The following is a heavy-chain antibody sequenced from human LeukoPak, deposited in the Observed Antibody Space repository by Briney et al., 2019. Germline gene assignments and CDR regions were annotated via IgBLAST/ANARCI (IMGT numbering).Heavy chain of an antibody. Sequence: RSSETLSLTCTVSGGSISSYYWSWIRQPPGKGMEWIGYIYYSGSTNYNPSLKSRVTISVDTSKNQFSLKLSPVTAADTAVYYCARDRGYCSGGSCWFDYWGQGTLVTVSS. V-gene: IGHV4-59*01. D-gene: IGHD2-15*01. CDR3: ARDRGYCSGGSCWFDY. CDR2: IYYSGST. J-gene: IGHJ5*01. CDR1: GGSISSYY.